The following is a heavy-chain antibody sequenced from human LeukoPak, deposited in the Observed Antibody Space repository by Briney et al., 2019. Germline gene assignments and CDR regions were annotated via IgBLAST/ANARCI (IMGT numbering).Heavy chain of an antibody. D-gene: IGHD4-17*01. CDR1: GFSFGSEA. J-gene: IGHJ5*02. Sequence: PWGSLRLSCVVSGFSFGSEAMSWVRQAPGRGLEWVSSISPGGGTTYYADSVKGRFTISRDNAKNSLYLQMNSLRAEDTALYYCAKGTTVTMRSWFDPWGQGTLVTVSS. CDR2: ISPGGGTT. V-gene: IGHV3-23*01. CDR3: AKGTTVTMRSWFDP.